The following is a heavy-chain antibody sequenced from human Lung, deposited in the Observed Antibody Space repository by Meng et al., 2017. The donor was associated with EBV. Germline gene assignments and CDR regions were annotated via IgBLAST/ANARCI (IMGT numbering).Heavy chain of an antibody. CDR2: VNDRGTM. J-gene: IGHJ5*02. CDR3: ARGGAFSPYNWFDP. D-gene: IGHD4/OR15-4a*01. CDR1: GGSFSGYY. Sequence: QVQLQQWGAGLLKPSETLSLTCAVYGGSFSGYYWSWIRQPPGKELEWIGEVNDRGTMNFNPSLRSRVSMSVDKSKNEFSLKIDSVTAADTAVYFCARGGAFSPYNWFDPWGQGALVTVSS. V-gene: IGHV4-34*01.